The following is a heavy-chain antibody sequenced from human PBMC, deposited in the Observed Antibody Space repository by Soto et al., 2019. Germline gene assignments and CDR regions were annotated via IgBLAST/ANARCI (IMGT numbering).Heavy chain of an antibody. CDR3: AKGYGTGWHSSLTS. CDR2: ITNNSDYK. Sequence: EVQLLESGGGLVQPGGSLRLSCAASGFTFSNYGVSWVRQAPGKGLECVSAITNNSDYKYYADSVKGRFIVSRDNSKSTLFLEMNSLRADETSVYYCAKGYGTGWHSSLTSWGQGTLVIVSS. CDR1: GFTFSNYG. D-gene: IGHD4-17*01. J-gene: IGHJ5*02. V-gene: IGHV3-23*01.